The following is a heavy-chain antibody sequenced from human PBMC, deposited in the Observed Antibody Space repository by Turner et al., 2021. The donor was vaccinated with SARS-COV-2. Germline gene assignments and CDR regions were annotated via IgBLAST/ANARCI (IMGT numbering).Heavy chain of an antibody. CDR1: GFTFSSYA. CDR3: ARDHRPVVVPAAKRAGSYYYGMDV. Sequence: QVQLVESGGGVVQPGRSLRLSCAASGFTFSSYAMHWVRQAPGKGLEWVAVISYDGINKYYADSVKGRFTISRDNAKNSLYLQMNSLRAEDTAVYYCARDHRPVVVPAAKRAGSYYYGMDVWGQGTTVTVSS. D-gene: IGHD2-2*01. J-gene: IGHJ6*02. V-gene: IGHV3-30-3*01. CDR2: ISYDGINK.